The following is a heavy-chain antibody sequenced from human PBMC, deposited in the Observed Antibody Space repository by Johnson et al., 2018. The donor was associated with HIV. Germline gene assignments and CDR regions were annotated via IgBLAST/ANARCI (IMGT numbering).Heavy chain of an antibody. J-gene: IGHJ3*02. Sequence: VQLVESGGGVVQPGGSLRLSCVAPGFTFSGYWMSWVRQAPGKGLEWVARIKEDGGENYYVDSVKGRFTISRDNAKNSLYQKMNSLRAEDTAVYYCARVYLSSSWYSYDAFDIWGQGTMVTVSS. V-gene: IGHV3-7*01. CDR3: ARVYLSSSWYSYDAFDI. CDR2: IKEDGGEN. D-gene: IGHD6-13*01. CDR1: GFTFSGYW.